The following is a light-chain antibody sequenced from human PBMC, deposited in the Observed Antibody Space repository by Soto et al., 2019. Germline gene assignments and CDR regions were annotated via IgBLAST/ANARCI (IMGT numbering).Light chain of an antibody. CDR3: QKYNSAPWT. V-gene: IGKV1-27*01. CDR2: AAS. J-gene: IGKJ1*01. CDR1: QDISNY. Sequence: DIQMTQSPSSLSASVGDRVTITCRASQDISNYLAWYQHKPGKVPNLLIYAASTLQSGVPSRFSGSGSGTDFTLTISSLQPEDVATYYCQKYNSAPWTFGQGTKVEIK.